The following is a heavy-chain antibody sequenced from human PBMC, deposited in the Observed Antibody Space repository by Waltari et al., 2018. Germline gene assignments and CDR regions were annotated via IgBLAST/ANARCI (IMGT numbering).Heavy chain of an antibody. CDR3: ARSHTYYDFWSG. D-gene: IGHD3-3*01. CDR2: IYTNGST. V-gene: IGHV4-4*07. Sequence: QVQLQESGPGLVKPSETLSLTCTVSGGSISSYFWSWVRQPAGKGLEWIGRIYTNGSTSYNPSLKTRVTMSLDTSKNQVSLKLSSVTAADTAVYYCARSHTYYDFWSGWGPGTLVTVSS. CDR1: GGSISSYF. J-gene: IGHJ4*02.